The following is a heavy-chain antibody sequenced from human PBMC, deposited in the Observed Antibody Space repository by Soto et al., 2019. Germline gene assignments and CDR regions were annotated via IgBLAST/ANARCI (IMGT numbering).Heavy chain of an antibody. CDR2: IIPIFGTA. Sequence: GASVKVSCKASGGTFSSYAISWVRQAPGQGLEWMGGIIPIFGTANYAQKFQGRVTITADESTSTAYMELSSLRSEDTAVYYCARVVPAAIHGEYYYYGMDVWGQGTTVTVSS. D-gene: IGHD2-2*02. CDR3: ARVVPAAIHGEYYYYGMDV. V-gene: IGHV1-69*13. CDR1: GGTFSSYA. J-gene: IGHJ6*02.